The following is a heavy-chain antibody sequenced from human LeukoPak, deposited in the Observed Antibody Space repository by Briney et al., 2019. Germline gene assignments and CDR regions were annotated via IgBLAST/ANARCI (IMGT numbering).Heavy chain of an antibody. D-gene: IGHD3-3*01. CDR2: IRYDGSNK. CDR3: AKNGSWSGYDYYYYMDV. CDR1: GFTFSSYG. V-gene: IGHV3-30*02. J-gene: IGHJ6*03. Sequence: PGGSLRLSCAASGFTFSSYGMHWVRQAPGKGLEWVAFIRYDGSNKYYADSVKGRFTISRDNSKNTLYLQMNSLRAEDTAVYYCAKNGSWSGYDYYYYMDVWGKGTTVTVSS.